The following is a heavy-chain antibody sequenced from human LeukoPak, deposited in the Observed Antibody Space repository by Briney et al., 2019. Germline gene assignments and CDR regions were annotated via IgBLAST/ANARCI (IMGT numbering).Heavy chain of an antibody. CDR2: IYTSGST. V-gene: IGHV4-4*09. CDR1: GGSISSYY. J-gene: IGHJ6*03. D-gene: IGHD2-2*01. CDR3: ARLGVGYCSSTSCLYYYYYMDV. Sequence: SETLPITCTASGGSISSYYWSWIRQPPGKGLEWIGYIYTSGSTNYNPSLKSRVTISVDTSKNQFSLKLSSVTAADTAVYYCARLGVGYCSSTSCLYYYYYMDVWGKGTTVSVSS.